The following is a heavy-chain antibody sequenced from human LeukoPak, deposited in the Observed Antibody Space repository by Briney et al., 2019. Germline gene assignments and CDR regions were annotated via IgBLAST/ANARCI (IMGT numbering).Heavy chain of an antibody. CDR1: GGSFSGYY. CDR3: ARVGAYYDFWSGSKRWFDP. J-gene: IGHJ5*02. V-gene: IGHV4-34*01. Sequence: SETLSLTCAVYGGSFSGYYCSWIRQPPGKGLEWIGEINHSGSTNYNPSLKSRVTISVDTSKNQFSLKLSSVTAADTAVYYCARVGAYYDFWSGSKRWFDPWGQGTLVTVSS. CDR2: INHSGST. D-gene: IGHD3-3*01.